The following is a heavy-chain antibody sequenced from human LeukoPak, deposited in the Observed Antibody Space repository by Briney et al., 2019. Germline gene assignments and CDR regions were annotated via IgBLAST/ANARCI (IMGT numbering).Heavy chain of an antibody. CDR1: GGSISSYY. V-gene: IGHV4-59*01. Sequence: SETLSPTCTVSGGSISSYYWTWIRQPPGRGLEWVGYISYGGSTNYNPSLKSRVTISVDTSTNQFSLKLSSVTAADTAVYYCARGIFGMVLNAFDLWGRGTMVTVSS. CDR3: ARGIFGMVLNAFDL. D-gene: IGHD3-3*01. CDR2: ISYGGST. J-gene: IGHJ3*01.